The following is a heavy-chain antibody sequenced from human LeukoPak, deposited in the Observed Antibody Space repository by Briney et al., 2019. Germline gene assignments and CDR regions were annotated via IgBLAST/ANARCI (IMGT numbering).Heavy chain of an antibody. D-gene: IGHD3-22*01. J-gene: IGHJ4*02. V-gene: IGHV3-48*03. Sequence: GGSLRLSCEASGFPFSSFAMSWVRQAPGKGLEWVSYISGSGSTIYYADSVRGRFTISRDNAKNSLYLQMNSLRAEDTAVYYCARDRYYYDSSVYYSDYWGQGTLVTVSS. CDR2: ISGSGSTI. CDR1: GFPFSSFA. CDR3: ARDRYYYDSSVYYSDY.